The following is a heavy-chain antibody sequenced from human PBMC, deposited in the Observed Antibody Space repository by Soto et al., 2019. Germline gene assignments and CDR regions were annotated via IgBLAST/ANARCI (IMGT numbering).Heavy chain of an antibody. D-gene: IGHD2-2*01. CDR2: IDPRDSYV. J-gene: IGHJ5*02. CDR3: ARIYCTTTCDSWFDP. Sequence: GSSLKISCTGFENTFTTFWISWLRQMPGKGLEWMGRIDPRDSYVTYSPSFEGHVTISVDKSISTAYLQWGSLRASDTAIYYCARIYCTTTCDSWFDPWGQGTLVSVCS. V-gene: IGHV5-10-1*01. CDR1: ENTFTTFW.